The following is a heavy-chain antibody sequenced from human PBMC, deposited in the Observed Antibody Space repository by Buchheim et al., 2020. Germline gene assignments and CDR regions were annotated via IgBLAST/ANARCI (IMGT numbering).Heavy chain of an antibody. CDR1: GGSFSGYY. CDR3: ARARFGRRPTIFGVVITGNWFDP. J-gene: IGHJ5*02. D-gene: IGHD3-3*01. V-gene: IGHV4-34*01. CDR2: INHSGST. Sequence: QVQLQQWGAGLLKPSETLSLTCAVYGGSFSGYYWSWIRQPPGKGLEWIGEINHSGSTNYNPSLKSLVTISVDPSRTQFSLKLSSVTAADTAVYYCARARFGRRPTIFGVVITGNWFDPWGQGTL.